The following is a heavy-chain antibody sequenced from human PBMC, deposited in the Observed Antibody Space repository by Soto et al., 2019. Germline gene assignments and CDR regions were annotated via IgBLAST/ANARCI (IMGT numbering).Heavy chain of an antibody. Sequence: GASVKVSCKASGGTFSSYAISLVRQAPGQGLEWMGGIIPIFGTANYAQKFQGRVTITADESTSTAYMELSSLRSEDTAVYYCAREGYDYVWGSFYGMDVWGQGTTVTVSS. CDR1: GGTFSSYA. CDR2: IIPIFGTA. CDR3: AREGYDYVWGSFYGMDV. J-gene: IGHJ6*02. V-gene: IGHV1-69*13. D-gene: IGHD3-16*01.